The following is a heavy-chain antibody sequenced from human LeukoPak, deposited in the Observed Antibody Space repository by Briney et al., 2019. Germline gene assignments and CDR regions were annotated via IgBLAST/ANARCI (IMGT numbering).Heavy chain of an antibody. D-gene: IGHD4-11*01. Sequence: ASVKVSCKASGYTFTDYYIHWVRQAPGQGLEWMGWINPKSGGTNLAQKFQGRVTMTRDTSISTAYMELSTLTSDDTAVYFCARESQYMGNDDWGQGTLVTVSS. CDR3: ARESQYMGNDD. CDR1: GYTFTDYY. V-gene: IGHV1-2*02. CDR2: INPKSGGT. J-gene: IGHJ4*02.